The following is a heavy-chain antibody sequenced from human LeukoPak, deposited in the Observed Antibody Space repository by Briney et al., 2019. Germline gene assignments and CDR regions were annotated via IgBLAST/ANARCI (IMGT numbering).Heavy chain of an antibody. J-gene: IGHJ2*01. V-gene: IGHV3-74*01. CDR2: IKFDGSLA. CDR1: GLTFSTYW. Sequence: GGSLRRSCTASGLTFSTYWVHWVRQAPGKGLVWVSQIKFDGSLASYADSVKGRFTIPRDNAKNTLYLQMNTLGTEDTAVYYCVTGHYDSRMYFDLWGRGTLVTVSS. CDR3: VTGHYDSRMYFDL. D-gene: IGHD3-16*01.